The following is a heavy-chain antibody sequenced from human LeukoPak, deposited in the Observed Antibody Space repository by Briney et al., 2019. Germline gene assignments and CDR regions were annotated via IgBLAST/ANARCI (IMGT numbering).Heavy chain of an antibody. CDR3: ARDPTEMTTVTIDY. CDR1: GFTFSSYS. J-gene: IGHJ4*02. CDR2: ISSSSSTI. V-gene: IGHV3-48*02. Sequence: GGSLRLSCAASGFTFSSYSMNWARQAPGKGLEWVSYISSSSSTIYYADSVKGRFTISRDNAKNSLYLQMNSLRDEDTAVYYCARDPTEMTTVTIDYWGQGTLVTVSS. D-gene: IGHD4-17*01.